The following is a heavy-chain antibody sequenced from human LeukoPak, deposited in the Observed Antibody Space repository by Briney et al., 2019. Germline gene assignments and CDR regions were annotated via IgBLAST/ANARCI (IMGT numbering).Heavy chain of an antibody. CDR2: IRGSGVTT. CDR1: GFILSSYA. CDR3: ARGRNVDTSMVNDY. D-gene: IGHD5-18*01. V-gene: IGHV3-23*01. J-gene: IGHJ4*02. Sequence: GGPLRLSCAASGFILSSYAMSWVRQAPGKGLEWVSTIRGSGVTTYYADSVEGRFTISRDNSKNTVYLQMNSLRGEDTAVYYCARGRNVDTSMVNDYWGQGTLVTVSS.